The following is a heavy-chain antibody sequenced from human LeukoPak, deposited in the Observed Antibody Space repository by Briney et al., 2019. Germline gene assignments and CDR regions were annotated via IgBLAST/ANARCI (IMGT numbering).Heavy chain of an antibody. V-gene: IGHV4-59*08. CDR2: IYYKGSA. J-gene: IGHJ6*01. CDR3: MDV. Sequence: PSETLSLTATVSGGSICGYYWGWIRQRPGKGLEWSAYIYYKGSANYNPSLKSRVTISVDTSRTHFSLKLSSVTAADTAVYYGMDVSGQGATVTLSS. CDR1: GGSICGYY.